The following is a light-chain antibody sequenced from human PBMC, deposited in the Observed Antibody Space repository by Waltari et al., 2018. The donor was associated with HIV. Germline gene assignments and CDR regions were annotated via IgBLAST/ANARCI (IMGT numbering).Light chain of an antibody. V-gene: IGLV1-44*01. Sequence: QSVLTQPPSASGTPGQRVTISCSGSTSNIGSNTVNWYQQLPGTAPKLLFYSDNQRPSGVPDRFAGCKSGTSASLAISGLQSEDEADYYGAAWDDSLNGWVFGGGTKLTVL. CDR3: AAWDDSLNGWV. CDR2: SDN. CDR1: TSNIGSNT. J-gene: IGLJ3*02.